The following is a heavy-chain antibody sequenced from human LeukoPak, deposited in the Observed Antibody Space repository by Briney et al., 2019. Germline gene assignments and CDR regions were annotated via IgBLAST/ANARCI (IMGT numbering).Heavy chain of an antibody. CDR3: ARDGSQWLEVDY. J-gene: IGHJ4*02. CDR1: GYTFTSYG. V-gene: IGHV1-18*01. CDR2: ISAYNGNT. Sequence: EASVKVSCKASGYTFTSYGISWVRQAPGHGLEWMGWISAYNGNTNYAQKLQGRVTMTTDTSTCTAYMELRSLRSDDTAVYYCARDGSQWLEVDYWGQGTLVTVSS. D-gene: IGHD6-19*01.